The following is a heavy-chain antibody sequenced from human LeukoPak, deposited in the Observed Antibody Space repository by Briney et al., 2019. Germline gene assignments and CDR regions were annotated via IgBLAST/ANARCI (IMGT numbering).Heavy chain of an antibody. V-gene: IGHV3-48*04. J-gene: IGHJ4*02. D-gene: IGHD3-9*01. Sequence: PGGSLRLSCAASGFTFSSHAMNWVRQAPGKGLEWISSISTDSLTIKYADFVSGQFTISRDNAKNSLYLQMNSLRAEDTAVYYCARDYYDILTGYYLHYFDYWGQGALVTVSS. CDR2: ISTDSLTI. CDR3: ARDYYDILTGYYLHYFDY. CDR1: GFTFSSHA.